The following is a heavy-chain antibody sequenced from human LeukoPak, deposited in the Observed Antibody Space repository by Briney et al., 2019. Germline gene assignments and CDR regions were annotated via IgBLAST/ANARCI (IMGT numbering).Heavy chain of an antibody. CDR2: IYHSGST. J-gene: IGHJ4*02. Sequence: SETLSLTCTVSGYSISSGYYWGWIRQPPGKGLEWIGEIYHSGSTNYNPSLKSRVTISVDKSKNQFSLKLSSVTAADTAVYYCARKHSSSWTIDYWGQGTLVTVSS. D-gene: IGHD6-13*01. CDR1: GYSISSGYY. CDR3: ARKHSSSWTIDY. V-gene: IGHV4-38-2*02.